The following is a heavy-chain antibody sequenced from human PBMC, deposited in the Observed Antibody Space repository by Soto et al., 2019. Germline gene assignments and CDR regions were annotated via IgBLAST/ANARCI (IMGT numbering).Heavy chain of an antibody. D-gene: IGHD7-27*01. CDR1: GFTFSSYG. Sequence: PGGSLRLSCAASGFTFSSYGMHWVRQAPGKGLEWVAVIWYDGSNKYYADSVKGRFTISRDNSKNTLYLQMNSLRAEDTAVYHCVRDLLGSGGHFDYWGQGTPVTVSS. CDR3: VRDLLGSGGHFDY. V-gene: IGHV3-33*01. J-gene: IGHJ4*02. CDR2: IWYDGSNK.